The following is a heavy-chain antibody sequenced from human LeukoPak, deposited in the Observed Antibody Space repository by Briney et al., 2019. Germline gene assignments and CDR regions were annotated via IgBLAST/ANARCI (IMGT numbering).Heavy chain of an antibody. J-gene: IGHJ4*02. CDR1: GGSISSGGYS. D-gene: IGHD2-2*01. Sequence: SETLSLTCAVSGGSISSGGYSWSWIRQPPGKGLEWIGYIYHSGSTYYNPSLKSRVTISVDTSKNQFSLKLSSVTAADTAVYYCASSQYQLLPYDWGQGTLVTVSS. CDR3: ASSQYQLLPYD. CDR2: IYHSGST. V-gene: IGHV4-30-2*01.